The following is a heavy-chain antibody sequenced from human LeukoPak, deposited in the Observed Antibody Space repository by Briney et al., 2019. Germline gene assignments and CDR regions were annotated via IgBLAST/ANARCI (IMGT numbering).Heavy chain of an antibody. Sequence: PGGSLRLSCAASGFTFANFAMTWVRQAPGMGLEWVSAIRGSGDFTYYADSVKGRFTISRDNSKNTLYLQMNSLRAEDTAVYYCAKGMTIQLAKYYFDYWGQGTLVTVSS. CDR2: IRGSGDFT. D-gene: IGHD4/OR15-4a*01. CDR3: AKGMTIQLAKYYFDY. V-gene: IGHV3-23*01. CDR1: GFTFANFA. J-gene: IGHJ4*02.